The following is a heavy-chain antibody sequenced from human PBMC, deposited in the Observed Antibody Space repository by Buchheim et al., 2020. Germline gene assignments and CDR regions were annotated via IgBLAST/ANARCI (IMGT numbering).Heavy chain of an antibody. J-gene: IGHJ4*02. D-gene: IGHD2-2*01. CDR1: GGSISSGSYY. CDR2: IYISGTT. Sequence: QVQLQESGPGLVKPSQTLSLTCTVSGGSISSGSYYWSWIRQPAGKGLEWIGRIYISGTTYYNPSLESRVTISVDTAKNQFSLNLSSVTAADTAVYYCATGYCSSTSCLDFDYWGQGTL. V-gene: IGHV4-61*02. CDR3: ATGYCSSTSCLDFDY.